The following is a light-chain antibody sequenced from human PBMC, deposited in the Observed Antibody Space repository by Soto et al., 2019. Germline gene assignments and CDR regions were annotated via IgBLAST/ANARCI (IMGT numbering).Light chain of an antibody. V-gene: IGKV3-20*01. CDR1: QSVRSNS. CDR3: QQYGRSPPT. Sequence: EIVLTQSPGTLSLSPGERATLSCRASQSVRSNSLAWYQQKPGQAPRLLIYGVSTRATGIPDRFSGSGSGTDFTLTITRLEPEEFAVFYCQQYGRSPPTFGGGTNMEIK. J-gene: IGKJ4*01. CDR2: GVS.